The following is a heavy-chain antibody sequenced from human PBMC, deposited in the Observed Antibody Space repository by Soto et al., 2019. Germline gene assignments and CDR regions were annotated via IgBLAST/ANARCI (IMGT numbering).Heavy chain of an antibody. J-gene: IGHJ5*02. CDR1: GYTFTIYS. CDR2: ISAYNGNT. Sequence: ASVKVSCKASGYTFTIYSISCVLQSPLQGLEWMGWISAYNGNTNYAQKLQGRVTMTTDTSTSTAYMELRSLRSDDTAVYYCASSLAVAGISSWFDPWGQGTLVTVSS. CDR3: ASSLAVAGISSWFDP. D-gene: IGHD6-19*01. V-gene: IGHV1-18*04.